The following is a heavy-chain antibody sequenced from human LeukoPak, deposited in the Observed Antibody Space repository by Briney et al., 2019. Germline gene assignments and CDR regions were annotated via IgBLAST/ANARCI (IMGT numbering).Heavy chain of an antibody. CDR2: IHSGGNT. Sequence: GGSLRLSCAASGFTFSSYAMHWVRQAPGKGLEWVSVIHSGGNTYYADSVKGRFTISRDNSKNTLYLQMNSLRAEDTAVYYCARDLNSGGSFWGQGTLVTVSS. D-gene: IGHD2-15*01. J-gene: IGHJ4*02. CDR1: GFTFSSYA. V-gene: IGHV3-53*01. CDR3: ARDLNSGGSF.